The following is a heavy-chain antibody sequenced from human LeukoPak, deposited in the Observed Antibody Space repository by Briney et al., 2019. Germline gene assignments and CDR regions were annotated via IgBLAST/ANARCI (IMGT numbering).Heavy chain of an antibody. CDR2: ISAYNGNT. D-gene: IGHD5-18*01. J-gene: IGHJ4*02. V-gene: IGHV1-18*01. Sequence: ASVKVSCKASGYTFTSYGISWVRQAPGQGLEWMGWISAYNGNTNYAQKLQGRVTMTTDTSTSTAYMELRSLRSDDTAVYYCARDRRGYSYGFAIDYFDYWGQGTLSPSPQ. CDR1: GYTFTSYG. CDR3: ARDRRGYSYGFAIDYFDY.